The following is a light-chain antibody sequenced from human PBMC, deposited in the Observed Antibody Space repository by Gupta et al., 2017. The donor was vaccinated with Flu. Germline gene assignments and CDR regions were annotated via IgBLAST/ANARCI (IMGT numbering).Light chain of an antibody. J-gene: IGKJ1*01. CDR2: ATS. V-gene: IGKV1-39*01. CDR1: QSISSY. CDR3: QQSHDSPRT. Sequence: SPSSLSASVGDRVTITCRTSQSISSYLNWYQQKPGKAPKLLIYATSRLQSGVPSRFSGSGFGTEYTLTISSLQPEDFASYYCQQSHDSPRTFGQGTKVEIK.